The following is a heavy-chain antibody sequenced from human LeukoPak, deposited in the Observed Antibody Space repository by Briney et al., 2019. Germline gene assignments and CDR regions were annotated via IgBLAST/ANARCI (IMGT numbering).Heavy chain of an antibody. D-gene: IGHD3-3*01. V-gene: IGHV1-2*02. CDR2: INPNSGGT. J-gene: IGHJ6*02. CDR1: GYTFTGYY. Sequence: GASVKVSCKASGYTFTGYYMHWVRQAPGQGLEWMGWINPNSGGTNYAQKFQGRVTMTRDTSISTAYMELSRLRSEDTAVYYCARDQLFGVATLILRAYGMDVWGQGTTVTVSS. CDR3: ARDQLFGVATLILRAYGMDV.